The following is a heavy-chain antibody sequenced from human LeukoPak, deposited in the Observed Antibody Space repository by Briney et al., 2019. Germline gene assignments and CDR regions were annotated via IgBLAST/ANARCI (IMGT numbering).Heavy chain of an antibody. Sequence: SETLSLTCTVSGGSISSYYWSWIRQPPGKGLEWIGYICYSGSTNYNPSLKSRVTISVDTSKNQFSLKLSSVTAADTAVYYCARLGGVVGATFHFDYWGQGTLVTVSS. CDR2: ICYSGST. CDR3: ARLGGVVGATFHFDY. J-gene: IGHJ4*02. D-gene: IGHD1-26*01. CDR1: GGSISSYY. V-gene: IGHV4-59*08.